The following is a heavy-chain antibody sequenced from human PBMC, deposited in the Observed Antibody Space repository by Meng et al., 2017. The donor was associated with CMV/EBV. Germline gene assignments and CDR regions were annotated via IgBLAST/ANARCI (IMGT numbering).Heavy chain of an antibody. CDR1: TFSNYG. Sequence: TFSNYGMHWVRQAPGKGLEWLAVLSYDGNTDHYADSVKGRFTFSRDNSKNTLYLQVNSLRSEDTAVYYCTRGPLGYCSGTNCHTAGDYWGQGTLVTVSS. CDR2: LSYDGNTD. CDR3: TRGPLGYCSGTNCHTAGDY. J-gene: IGHJ4*02. D-gene: IGHD2-2*01. V-gene: IGHV3-30*19.